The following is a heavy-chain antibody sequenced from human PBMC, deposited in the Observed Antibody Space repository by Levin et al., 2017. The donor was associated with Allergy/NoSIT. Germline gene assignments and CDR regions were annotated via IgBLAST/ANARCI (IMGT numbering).Heavy chain of an antibody. V-gene: IGHV3-23*01. Sequence: GGSLRLSCAASGFSFSSYAMTWVRQAPGKGPEWVSAISGSGGSTYYADSVKGRFTISRDNSKNTLYLQMNSLRAEDTAVYYCAKDSHSSSSSCYGLDYWGQGTLVTVSS. D-gene: IGHD2-2*01. CDR3: AKDSHSSSSSCYGLDY. CDR2: ISGSGGST. CDR1: GFSFSSYA. J-gene: IGHJ4*02.